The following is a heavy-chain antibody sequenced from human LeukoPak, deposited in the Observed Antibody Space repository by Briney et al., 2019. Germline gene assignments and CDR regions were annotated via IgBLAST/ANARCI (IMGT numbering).Heavy chain of an antibody. CDR2: INQDGTLK. CDR3: ARRSRVSRYMDV. J-gene: IGHJ6*03. D-gene: IGHD6-13*01. Sequence: PGGSLRLSCAASGFSFRLYWMSWVRQTPGKGLEWVANINQDGTLKNNVDSLKGRFTVSRDNAKNSVFLQMNSLRAEDTAVYYCARRSRVSRYMDVWGKGTTVTISS. CDR1: GFSFRLYW. V-gene: IGHV3-7*01.